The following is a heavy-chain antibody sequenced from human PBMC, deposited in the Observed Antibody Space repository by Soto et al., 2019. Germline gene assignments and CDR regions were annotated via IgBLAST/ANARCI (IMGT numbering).Heavy chain of an antibody. CDR1: GGSMSTYY. J-gene: IGHJ4*02. CDR3: ASAFGRWPPDS. V-gene: IGHV4-59*01. D-gene: IGHD3-10*01. Sequence: SETLSLTCTASGGSMSTYYWNWIRQAPGKGLESIGYIYASGSTNYNPSFKSRVAISIDTSKNQLSLTLTSVTAADTAVYYCASAFGRWPPDSWGQGILVTVSS. CDR2: IYASGST.